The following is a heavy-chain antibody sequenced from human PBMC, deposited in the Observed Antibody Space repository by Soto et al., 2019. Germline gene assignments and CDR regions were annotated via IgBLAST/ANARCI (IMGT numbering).Heavy chain of an antibody. J-gene: IGHJ4*02. CDR3: ARETPTWYYYDSSGSLDY. D-gene: IGHD3-22*01. CDR2: ISSSSSYI. Sequence: GGSLRLSCAASGFTFSSYSMNWVRQAPGKGLEWVSSISSSSSYIYYADSVKGRFTISRDNAKNSLYLQMNSLRAEDTAVYYCARETPTWYYYDSSGSLDYWGQGTLVTVSS. V-gene: IGHV3-21*01. CDR1: GFTFSSYS.